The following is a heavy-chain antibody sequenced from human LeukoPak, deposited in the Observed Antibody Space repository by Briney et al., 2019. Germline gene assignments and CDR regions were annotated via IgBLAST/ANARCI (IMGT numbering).Heavy chain of an antibody. CDR3: AKETVMITFGGVEHYYYYYMDV. CDR1: GFTSSNYA. Sequence: PGGSLRLSCAASGFTSSNYAMNWVRQAPGKGLQWVSSISGSGGNTYYADSVKGRFTISRDNSKNTLYLQMNSLRAEDTAVYYCAKETVMITFGGVEHYYYYYMDVWGKGTTVTVSS. J-gene: IGHJ6*03. CDR2: ISGSGGNT. D-gene: IGHD3-16*01. V-gene: IGHV3-23*01.